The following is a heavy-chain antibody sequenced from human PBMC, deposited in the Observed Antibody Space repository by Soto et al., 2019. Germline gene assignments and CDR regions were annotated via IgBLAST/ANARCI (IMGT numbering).Heavy chain of an antibody. Sequence: SQTLSLTCAISGDSVSTNSATWGWIRQSPSRGLEWLGRTYYRSKWYNDYAVSVEGRITINPDTSNNQVSLQLNSVTPDDTAVYYCARLIGNSWLDSCGQGTLVTVSS. J-gene: IGHJ5*01. CDR2: TYYRSKWYN. V-gene: IGHV6-1*01. CDR3: ARLIGNSWLDS. D-gene: IGHD2-8*01. CDR1: GDSVSTNSAT.